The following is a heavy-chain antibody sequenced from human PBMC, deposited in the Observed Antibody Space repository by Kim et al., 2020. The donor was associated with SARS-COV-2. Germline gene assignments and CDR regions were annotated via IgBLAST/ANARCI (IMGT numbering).Heavy chain of an antibody. D-gene: IGHD6-13*01. CDR3: ARNLAAAN. J-gene: IGHJ4*02. CDR1: GFTFSSYR. Sequence: GGSLRLSCAASGFTFSSYRMHWVRQAPGKGLVWVSRIYTNGSLTSYADSVKGRFTISRDNAKSTLYLQMNSLTAEDTAVYYCARNLAAANWGQGTLVSVSS. V-gene: IGHV3-74*01. CDR2: IYTNGSLT.